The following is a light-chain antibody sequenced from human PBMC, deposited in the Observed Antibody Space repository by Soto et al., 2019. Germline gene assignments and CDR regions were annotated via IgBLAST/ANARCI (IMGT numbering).Light chain of an antibody. Sequence: ADQMTLSPSSLSASVGDRVTITCRASQGIRNDLGWYQQKPGKAPKLLIYAASSLQSGVPSRFSGGGSGTDFTLTISSLQPEDFVTYYCLQEDNYPRTFGQGTKVDNK. CDR2: AAS. CDR3: LQEDNYPRT. V-gene: IGKV1-6*01. J-gene: IGKJ1*01. CDR1: QGIRND.